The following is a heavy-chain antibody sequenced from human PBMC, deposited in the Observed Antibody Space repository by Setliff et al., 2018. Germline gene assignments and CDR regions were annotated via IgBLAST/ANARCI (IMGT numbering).Heavy chain of an antibody. V-gene: IGHV1-46*01. D-gene: IGHD6-19*01. CDR1: GYTFTGYY. J-gene: IGHJ4*02. Sequence: GASVKVSCKASGYTFTGYYMHWVRQAPGQGLEWMGIINPSGSSTSYAQKFQGRVTMTRDTSTSTVYMELSSLRSEDTAVYYCARDEGSGWYVGYWGQGTLVTVSS. CDR3: ARDEGSGWYVGY. CDR2: INPSGSST.